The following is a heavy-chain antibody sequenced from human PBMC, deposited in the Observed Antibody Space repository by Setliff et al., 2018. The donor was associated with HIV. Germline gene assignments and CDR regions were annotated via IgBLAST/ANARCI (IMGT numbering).Heavy chain of an antibody. V-gene: IGHV3-48*01. J-gene: IGHJ6*04. CDR3: AAGGTMVRGVIPGLDV. CDR1: GFTFSSYN. CDR2: ITSSSSTI. D-gene: IGHD3-10*01. Sequence: PGGSLRLSCAASGFTFSSYNINWVRQAPGKGLEWVSYITSSSSTIYYADSVKGRFIISRDNPKNSLYLQMNSLRAEDTAVYYCAAGGTMVRGVIPGLDVWGKGTTVTVSS.